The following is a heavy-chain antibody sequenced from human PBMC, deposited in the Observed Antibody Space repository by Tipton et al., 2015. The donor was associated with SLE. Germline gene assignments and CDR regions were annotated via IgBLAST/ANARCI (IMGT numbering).Heavy chain of an antibody. CDR3: ASLPSSGGAHY. V-gene: IGHV3-21*01. CDR2: ISRDSRDM. J-gene: IGHJ4*02. D-gene: IGHD3-16*01. CDR1: GFTFTSYT. Sequence: PLRLSCATSGFTFTSYTMNWVRQAPGKGLEWVSSISRDSRDMYYADSVRGRFAISRDNARKSLYLQMNNLRVEDTALYFCASLPSSGGAHYWGQGTLVTVSS.